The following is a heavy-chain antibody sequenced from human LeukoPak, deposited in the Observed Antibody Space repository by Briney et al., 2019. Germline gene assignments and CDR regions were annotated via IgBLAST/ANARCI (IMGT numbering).Heavy chain of an antibody. Sequence: GGSLRLSCAASGFTFSSYWMSWVRQAPGKGLEWVAHIKQDGSEKYYVDSVKGRFTISRDNAKNSLYLQMNSLRAEDTAVYYCAREEHYDFWSGYYYGMDVWGQGTTVTVSS. CDR3: AREEHYDFWSGYYYGMDV. D-gene: IGHD3-3*01. V-gene: IGHV3-7*01. CDR1: GFTFSSYW. J-gene: IGHJ6*02. CDR2: IKQDGSEK.